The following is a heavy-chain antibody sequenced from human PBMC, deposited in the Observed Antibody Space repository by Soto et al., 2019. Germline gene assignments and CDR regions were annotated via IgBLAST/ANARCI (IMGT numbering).Heavy chain of an antibody. CDR2: IDGSGGTT. V-gene: IGHV3-23*01. J-gene: IGHJ4*02. CDR3: AKDRVTMVRGVNSLGGGDS. D-gene: IGHD3-10*01. CDR1: GFTFSSYA. Sequence: GGSLRLSCAASGFTFSSYAMSWVRQAPGKGLEWVSAIDGSGGTTYYADSVKGRFTISRDNSNNTLYLQMNSLRAEDTAVYYCAKDRVTMVRGVNSLGGGDSWGQGTLVTVSS.